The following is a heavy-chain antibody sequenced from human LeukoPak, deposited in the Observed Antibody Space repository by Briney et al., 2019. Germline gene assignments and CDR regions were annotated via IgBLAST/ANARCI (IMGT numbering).Heavy chain of an antibody. CDR1: GYTFTNYA. CDR2: INLVNGNT. V-gene: IGHV1-3*03. CDR3: ARGRGTIGSNRDFYFYYYMDI. J-gene: IGHJ6*03. D-gene: IGHD2-21*01. Sequence: ASVKVSCKASGYTFTNYAMHWVRLARGQRLQWMGWINLVNGNTKYSQYFEGRVTITRDTSASTVYMELSSLRPDDMAVCYCARGRGTIGSNRDFYFYYYMDIWGNGTTVTVSS.